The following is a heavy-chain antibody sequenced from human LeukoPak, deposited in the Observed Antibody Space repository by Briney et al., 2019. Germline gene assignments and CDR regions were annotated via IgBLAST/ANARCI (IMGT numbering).Heavy chain of an antibody. CDR2: INPNSGGT. CDR3: AREEYSSSWYSF. V-gene: IGHV1-2*02. J-gene: IGHJ4*02. Sequence: ASVKVSRKASGYTFTGYYMHWVRQAPGQGLEWMGWINPNSGGTNYAQKFQGRVTMTRDTSISTAYMELSRLRSDDTAVYYCAREEYSSSWYSFWGQGTLVTVSS. D-gene: IGHD6-13*01. CDR1: GYTFTGYY.